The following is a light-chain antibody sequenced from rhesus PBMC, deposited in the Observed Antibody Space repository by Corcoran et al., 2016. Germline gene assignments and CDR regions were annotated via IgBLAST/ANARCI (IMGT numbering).Light chain of an antibody. V-gene: IGKV1-74*01. J-gene: IGKJ4*01. Sequence: DIQMTQSPSSLSASVGDRVTITCRASENVNNYLNWYQQKPGKAPKLLIYKASTLQSGVPSRFSGSGSGTEYNFTISSLQPEDVATYYCHHGYGTRATFGGGTKVEIK. CDR2: KAS. CDR3: HHGYGTRAT. CDR1: ENVNNY.